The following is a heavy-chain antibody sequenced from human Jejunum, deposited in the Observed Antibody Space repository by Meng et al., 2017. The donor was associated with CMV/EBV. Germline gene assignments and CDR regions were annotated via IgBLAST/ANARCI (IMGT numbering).Heavy chain of an antibody. D-gene: IGHD6-25*01. CDR3: AKQADPSAYFFDF. CDR2: LRYDLATK. V-gene: IGHV3-30*02. CDR1: GFTFSSYG. J-gene: IGHJ4*02. Sequence: SGFTFSSYGLHWVRQAPGKGLAWVAYLRYDLATKYYVASVKGRFTISRDNSRNSLSLQMNNLRDDDTAVYYCAKQADPSAYFFDFWGEGTMVTVSS.